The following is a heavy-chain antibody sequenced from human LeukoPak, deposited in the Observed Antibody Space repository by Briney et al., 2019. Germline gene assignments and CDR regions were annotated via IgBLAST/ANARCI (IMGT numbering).Heavy chain of an antibody. V-gene: IGHV3-74*01. CDR1: EFTFSSYW. D-gene: IGHD5-24*01. J-gene: IGHJ4*02. CDR3: GRAMGYNWAVDY. Sequence: GGSLRLSCAASEFTFSSYWMHWVRQAPGKGLIWVSRIGTDESITDYADFVKGRFTISRDNAKNTLYLQMSSLRAEDTAVYYYGRAMGYNWAVDYWGQGTLVTVSS. CDR2: IGTDESIT.